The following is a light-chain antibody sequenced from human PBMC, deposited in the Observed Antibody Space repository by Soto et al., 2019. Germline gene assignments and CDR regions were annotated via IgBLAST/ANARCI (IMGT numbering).Light chain of an antibody. CDR2: EVN. CDR1: SSDVGGYNY. Sequence: QSALTQPPSASGSPGQSVAISCTGTSSDVGGYNYVSWYQQHPGKAPKLMIYEVNNRPSGVPDRFSGSKSGNTASLTVSGLQAEDEADSYCSSYAGSSNVFGTGTKLTVL. V-gene: IGLV2-8*01. J-gene: IGLJ1*01. CDR3: SSYAGSSNV.